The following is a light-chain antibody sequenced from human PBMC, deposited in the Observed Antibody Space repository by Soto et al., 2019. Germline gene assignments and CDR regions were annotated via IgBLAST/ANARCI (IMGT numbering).Light chain of an antibody. V-gene: IGLV2-14*01. CDR2: DVS. Sequence: QPVLTQPASVSESPGRSITISCTGTSSDIGGYNSVSWYQQHPGKAPKLMIYDVSNRPSGLSNRFSGSKSGNTASLTISGLQAEDEADYYCSSYTSSSTYVFGTGTKVTVL. CDR1: SSDIGGYNS. J-gene: IGLJ1*01. CDR3: SSYTSSSTYV.